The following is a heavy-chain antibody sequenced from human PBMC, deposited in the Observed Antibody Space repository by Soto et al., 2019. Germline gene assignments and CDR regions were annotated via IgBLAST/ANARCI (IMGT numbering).Heavy chain of an antibody. CDR2: INAGNGNT. CDR3: ARDLGGWPDY. D-gene: IGHD2-15*01. Sequence: QVQLVQSGAEVKKPGASVKVSCKASGYTFTSYAMHWVRQAPGQMLEWMGWINAGNGNTKYSQKFQERVTITRDTSASTADMELSSLRSEDTAVYYCARDLGGWPDYWGQGTLVTVTS. V-gene: IGHV1-3*01. J-gene: IGHJ4*02. CDR1: GYTFTSYA.